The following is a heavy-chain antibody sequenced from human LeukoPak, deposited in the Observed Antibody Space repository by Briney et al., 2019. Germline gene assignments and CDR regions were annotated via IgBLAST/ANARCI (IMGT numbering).Heavy chain of an antibody. J-gene: IGHJ4*02. D-gene: IGHD1-26*01. Sequence: GGSLRLSCAVSGLTVSNNYMSWVRQAPGKRLEWVSVIYSGGSTYYADSVKGRFTISRDNSKNTVYLQMNSLRDEDTAVYYCARNVGYWGQGTLVTVSS. V-gene: IGHV3-53*01. CDR1: GLTVSNNY. CDR3: ARNVGY. CDR2: IYSGGST.